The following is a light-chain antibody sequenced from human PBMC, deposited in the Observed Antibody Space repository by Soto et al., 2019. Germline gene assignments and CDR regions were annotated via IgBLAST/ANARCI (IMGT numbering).Light chain of an antibody. CDR2: GAS. V-gene: IGKV1-39*01. Sequence: DIQMTQSPSSLSASIGDRVTITCRASQDINGRLNWYQQTRGRVPKLLIYGASNLESGVPSRFSGSGSGTDFTLTISGLQPEDFASYYCQQCSSPLLRSGRVTKVDIK. J-gene: IGKJ4*02. CDR3: QQCSSPLLR. CDR1: QDINGR.